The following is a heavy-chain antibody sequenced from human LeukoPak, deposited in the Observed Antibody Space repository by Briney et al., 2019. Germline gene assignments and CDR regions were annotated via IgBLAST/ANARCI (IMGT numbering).Heavy chain of an antibody. D-gene: IGHD3-9*01. CDR3: AKDRYFGNGMDV. J-gene: IGHJ6*02. Sequence: GGSLRLSCAASGFTFDDYAMHWVRQAPGKGLEGVSGISWNSGSIGYADSVKGRFTISRDNAKNSLYLQMNSLRAEDTALYYCAKDRYFGNGMDVWGQGTTVTVSS. CDR2: ISWNSGSI. CDR1: GFTFDDYA. V-gene: IGHV3-9*01.